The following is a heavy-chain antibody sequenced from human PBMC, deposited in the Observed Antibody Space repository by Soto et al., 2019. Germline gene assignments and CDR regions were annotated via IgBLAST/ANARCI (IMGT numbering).Heavy chain of an antibody. J-gene: IGHJ4*02. CDR2: SKNKADSYTT. V-gene: IGHV3-72*01. D-gene: IGHD3-10*01. CDR1: GFTFSDHY. Sequence: EVQLVESGGGLVQPGGSLRLSCAASGFTFSDHYMDWVRQAPGKGLGLVGRSKNKADSYTTEYAASVKGRFTISRDGSKNSLCLEINSMKTEDTAVYYCTVWGSGNDFGAAWGQGILVTVSS. CDR3: TVWGSGNDFGAA.